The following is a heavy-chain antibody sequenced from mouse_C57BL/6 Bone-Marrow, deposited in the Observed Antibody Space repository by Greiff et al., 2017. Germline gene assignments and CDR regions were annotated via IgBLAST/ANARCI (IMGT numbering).Heavy chain of an antibody. CDR2: IDPENGDT. CDR3: TTWVYDGTSGAMDYWGMDY. Sequence: EVQLQQSGAELVRPGASVKLSCTASGFNIKDDYMHWVKQRPEQGLEWIGWIDPENGDTEYASKFQGKATITADTSSNTAYLQLSSLTSADTAVYYCTTWVYDGTSGAMDYWGMDYWGQGTSVTASS. D-gene: IGHD2-3*01. J-gene: IGHJ4*01. V-gene: IGHV14-4*01. CDR1: GFNIKDDY.